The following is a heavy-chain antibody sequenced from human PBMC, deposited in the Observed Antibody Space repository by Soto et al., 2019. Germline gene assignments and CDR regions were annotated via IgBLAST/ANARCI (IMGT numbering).Heavy chain of an antibody. J-gene: IGHJ6*02. CDR1: GGSFSGYY. CDR3: ARGYYYYYGMDV. Sequence: PSETLSLTCAVYGGSFSGYYWSWIRQPPGKGLEWIGEINHSGSTNYNPSLKSRVTISVDTSKNQFSLKLSSVTAADTAVYYCARGYYYYYGMDVWGQGTTVTVSS. V-gene: IGHV4-34*01. CDR2: INHSGST.